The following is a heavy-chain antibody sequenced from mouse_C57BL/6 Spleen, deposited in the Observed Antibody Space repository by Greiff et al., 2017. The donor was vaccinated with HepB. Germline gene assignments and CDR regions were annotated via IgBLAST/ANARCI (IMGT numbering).Heavy chain of an antibody. Sequence: QVKLKESGAELMKPGASVKLSCKATGYTFTGYWIEWVKQRPGNGLEWIGEILPGRGSTNYNEKFKGKATFTADTSSNTAYMQLSSLTTEDSAIYYCARLYDGSIGGVAYWGQGTLVTVAA. D-gene: IGHD1-1*01. J-gene: IGHJ3*01. CDR3: ARLYDGSIGGVAY. CDR2: ILPGRGST. V-gene: IGHV1-9*01. CDR1: GYTFTGYW.